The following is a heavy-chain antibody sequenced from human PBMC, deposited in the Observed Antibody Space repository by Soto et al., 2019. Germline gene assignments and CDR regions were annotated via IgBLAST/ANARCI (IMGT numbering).Heavy chain of an antibody. V-gene: IGHV1-8*01. CDR2: MNPNSGNT. D-gene: IGHD3-9*01. Sequence: ASVKVSCKASGYTFTSYDINWVRQATGQGLEWMGWMNPNSGNTGYAQKFQGRVTMTRNTSISTAYMELSSLRSEDTAVYYCARANYDILTGYFANWFDPWGQGTLVTVSS. J-gene: IGHJ5*02. CDR3: ARANYDILTGYFANWFDP. CDR1: GYTFTSYD.